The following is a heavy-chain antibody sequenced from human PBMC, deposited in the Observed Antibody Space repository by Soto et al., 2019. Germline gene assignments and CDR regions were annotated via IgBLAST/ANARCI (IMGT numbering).Heavy chain of an antibody. Sequence: GSGPTLVNPTQTLTLICTFSGFSLSTSGVGVGWIRQPPGKALEWLALIYWDDDKRYSPSLKSRLTITKDTSKNQVVLTMTNMDPVDTATYYCAHHPYDFWSGSALGDYWGQGTLVTVSS. J-gene: IGHJ4*02. CDR1: GFSLSTSGVG. D-gene: IGHD3-3*01. CDR3: AHHPYDFWSGSALGDY. CDR2: IYWDDDK. V-gene: IGHV2-5*02.